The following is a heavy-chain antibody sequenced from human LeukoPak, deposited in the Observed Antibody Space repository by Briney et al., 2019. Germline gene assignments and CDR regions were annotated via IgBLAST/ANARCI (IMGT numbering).Heavy chain of an antibody. CDR1: GGSISSYY. CDR2: IYYSGST. J-gene: IGHJ4*02. Sequence: SETLSLTCTVSGGSISSYYWSWIRQPPGKGLEWIGYIYYSGSTNYNPSLKSRVTISVDTSKNQFSLKLSSVTAADTAVYYCARWGSYYDSSGYVYYFDYWGQGTLVTVSS. D-gene: IGHD3-22*01. CDR3: ARWGSYYDSSGYVYYFDY. V-gene: IGHV4-59*01.